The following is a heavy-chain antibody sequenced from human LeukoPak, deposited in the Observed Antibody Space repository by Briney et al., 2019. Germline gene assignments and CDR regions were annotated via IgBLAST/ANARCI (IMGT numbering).Heavy chain of an antibody. D-gene: IGHD3-10*01. CDR1: GGSISSYY. V-gene: IGHV4-59*01. Sequence: SETLSLTCTVSGGSISSYYWSWIRQPPGKGLEWIGYIYYSGSTNYNPSLKSRVTISVDTSKNQFSLKLSSVTAADTAVYYCARATLSGSYYKTPQYFDYWGQGTLVTVSS. CDR3: ARATLSGSYYKTPQYFDY. J-gene: IGHJ4*02. CDR2: IYYSGST.